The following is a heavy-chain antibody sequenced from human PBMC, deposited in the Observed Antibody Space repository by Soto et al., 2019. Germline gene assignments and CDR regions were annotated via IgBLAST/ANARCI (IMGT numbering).Heavy chain of an antibody. J-gene: IGHJ5*02. D-gene: IGHD6-13*01. CDR3: TRSRCSCSWYWFDP. CDR2: INPSGGST. V-gene: IGHV1-46*01. CDR1: GYTFTSYY. Sequence: QVQLVQSGAEVKKPGASVKDSCKASGYTFTSYYMHWVRQAPGQGLEWMGIINPSGGSTSYAQKSQARVTTIRDTFPSTVCTGLSGFRSDYTAVYYCTRSRCSCSWYWFDPWGQGTLVTVSS.